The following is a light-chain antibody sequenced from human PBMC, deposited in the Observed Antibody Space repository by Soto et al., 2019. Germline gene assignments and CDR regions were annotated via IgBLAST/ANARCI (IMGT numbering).Light chain of an antibody. Sequence: DLVMTQSPLSLPVTPGESASISCRSSQSLLHSNGYNYLDWYLQKPGQSPQLLIYLGSNRASGVPDRFSGSGSGTDFTLKISRVEAEDVGVYYCMQALQPALTFGPGTKVDIK. CDR2: LGS. V-gene: IGKV2-28*01. CDR3: MQALQPALT. CDR1: QSLLHSNGYNY. J-gene: IGKJ3*01.